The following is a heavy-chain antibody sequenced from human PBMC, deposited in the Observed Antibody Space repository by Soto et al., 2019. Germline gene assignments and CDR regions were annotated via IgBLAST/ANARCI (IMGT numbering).Heavy chain of an antibody. D-gene: IGHD2-8*01. V-gene: IGHV3-74*01. J-gene: IGHJ4*02. CDR2: ITEDGSGT. CDR1: GFTFSSYP. CDR3: VRGTNGWRGMDY. Sequence: EVQLVESGGAIVQPGGSLRLSCATSGFTFSSYPIHWARQAPGKGPVWVSRITEDGSGTTYADSVKGRFTVTRDNAKNTMYLQMSGLGAEDTAVYHCVRGTNGWRGMDYWGQGTLVTVSS.